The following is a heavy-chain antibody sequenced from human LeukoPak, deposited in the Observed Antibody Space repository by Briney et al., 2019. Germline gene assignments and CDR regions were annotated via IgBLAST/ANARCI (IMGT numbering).Heavy chain of an antibody. D-gene: IGHD1-26*01. J-gene: IGHJ4*02. V-gene: IGHV1-46*01. CDR3: ARGRIVGTIPAPRPDY. CDR1: GYTFTSYF. Sequence: ASVKVSCKASGYTFTSYFMHWVRQAPGQGLEWMGLINPSGGSTSYAQKFQGRVTMTRDTSTSTVYVELNSLRDEDSAVYYCARGRIVGTIPAPRPDYWGQGTLVIVSS. CDR2: INPSGGST.